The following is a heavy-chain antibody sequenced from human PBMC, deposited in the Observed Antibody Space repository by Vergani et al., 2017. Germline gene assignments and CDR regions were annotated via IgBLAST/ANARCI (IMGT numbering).Heavy chain of an antibody. CDR2: IIPIVGIA. CDR3: ARDGSYDFWSGYQGAYNWFDP. D-gene: IGHD3-3*01. V-gene: IGHV1-69*17. Sequence: QVQLVQSGAEVKKPGSSVKVSCKASGGTFSSYAISWVRQAPGQGLEWMGGIIPIVGIANYAQKFQGRVTITADKSTSTAYVELSSLRSEDTAVYYCARDGSYDFWSGYQGAYNWFDPWGQGTLVTVSS. J-gene: IGHJ5*02. CDR1: GGTFSSYA.